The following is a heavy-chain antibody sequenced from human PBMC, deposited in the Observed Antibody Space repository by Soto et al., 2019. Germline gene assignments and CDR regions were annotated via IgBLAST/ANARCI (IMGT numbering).Heavy chain of an antibody. Sequence: EVQLVESGGGLVQPGGSLRLSCAASGFTFSNYWMHWVRQVSGGGLALVSRINSDGSVSSYADSVKCRFTSSRDNAENTLYLQMNSLTAEDTAVYYCAREYCSGVTCSLDYWGQGTLVAVSS. CDR3: AREYCSGVTCSLDY. CDR1: GFTFSNYW. J-gene: IGHJ4*02. V-gene: IGHV3-74*01. D-gene: IGHD2-15*01. CDR2: INSDGSVS.